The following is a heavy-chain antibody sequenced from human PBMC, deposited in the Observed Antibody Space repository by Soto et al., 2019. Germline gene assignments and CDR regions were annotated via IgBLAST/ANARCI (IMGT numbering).Heavy chain of an antibody. D-gene: IGHD2-2*01. J-gene: IGHJ5*02. Sequence: SETLSLTCAVYGGSFSGYYWSWIRQPPGKGLEWIGEINHSGSTNYNPSLKSRVTISVDTSKNQFSLKLSSVTAADTAVYYCARGGRLTTKYCSSTSCYPFDPWGQGTLVTVSS. V-gene: IGHV4-34*01. CDR2: INHSGST. CDR3: ARGGRLTTKYCSSTSCYPFDP. CDR1: GGSFSGYY.